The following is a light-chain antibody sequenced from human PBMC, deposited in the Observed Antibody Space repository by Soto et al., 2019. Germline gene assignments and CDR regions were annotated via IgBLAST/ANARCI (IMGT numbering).Light chain of an antibody. CDR1: SSNIGKNY. J-gene: IGLJ1*01. CDR2: ENN. Sequence: QSALTQPPSVSAAPGQKVTISCSGSSSNIGKNYVSWYQQLPGTAPKLLMFENNKRPSGIPDRFSGSESGTSATLGITGLQTGDEADYFCGTWDSSLSAYVFGSGTKVTVL. V-gene: IGLV1-51*02. CDR3: GTWDSSLSAYV.